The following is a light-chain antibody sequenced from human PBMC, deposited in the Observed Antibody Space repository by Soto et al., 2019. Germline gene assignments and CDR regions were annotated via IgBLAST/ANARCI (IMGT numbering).Light chain of an antibody. CDR3: QQYNNWPRT. J-gene: IGKJ1*01. CDR2: DAS. V-gene: IGKV3-15*01. Sequence: EMVLTQSPATLSWSPGERATLSCRASQSVSSYLAWYQQKPGQAPRLLIYDASNRSTGIPARFSGSGSGTELTLTINSLQSEDFAVYYCQQYNNWPRTFGQGTKVDI. CDR1: QSVSSY.